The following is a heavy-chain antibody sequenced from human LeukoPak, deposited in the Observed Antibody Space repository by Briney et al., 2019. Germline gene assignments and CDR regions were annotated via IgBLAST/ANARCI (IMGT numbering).Heavy chain of an antibody. J-gene: IGHJ6*03. V-gene: IGHV3-48*01. Sequence: GGSLRLSCAASGFTFSSYNMNWIRQAPGKGLEWVSYISSSSRTMYDADSVKGRFTISRDNAKNSLFLQMSSLRAEDTAVYYCARVAATPYQYYYMDVWGKGTTVTVSS. CDR3: ARVAATPYQYYYMDV. CDR2: ISSSSRTM. D-gene: IGHD2-15*01. CDR1: GFTFSSYN.